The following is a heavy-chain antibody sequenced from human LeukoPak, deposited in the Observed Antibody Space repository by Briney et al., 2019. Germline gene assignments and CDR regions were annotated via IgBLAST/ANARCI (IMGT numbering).Heavy chain of an antibody. CDR3: ARDWYCSGGSCYDCFDP. CDR2: ISGYNDNT. J-gene: IGHJ5*02. Sequence: ASVKVSCKASGYTFSSYGISWVRQAAGQGLEWMGWISGYNDNTKYAQKLQGRVTMTTDTSTSTAYMELRSLRTDDTAVYYCARDWYCSGGSCYDCFDPWGQGTLATVSS. D-gene: IGHD2-15*01. CDR1: GYTFSSYG. V-gene: IGHV1-18*01.